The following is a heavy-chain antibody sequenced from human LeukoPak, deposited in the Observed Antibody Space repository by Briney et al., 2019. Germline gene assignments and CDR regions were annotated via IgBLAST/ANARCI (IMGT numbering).Heavy chain of an antibody. Sequence: GGSLKLSCATSGFTFNNYNMNWVRQAPGKGLEWVSSISSSSSYIYYADSVKGRFTISRDNAKNSLYLRMNSLRAEDTAVYYCARATPGRYWGQGTLVTVSS. CDR1: GFTFNNYN. V-gene: IGHV3-21*01. D-gene: IGHD1-26*01. CDR2: ISSSSSYI. CDR3: ARATPGRY. J-gene: IGHJ4*02.